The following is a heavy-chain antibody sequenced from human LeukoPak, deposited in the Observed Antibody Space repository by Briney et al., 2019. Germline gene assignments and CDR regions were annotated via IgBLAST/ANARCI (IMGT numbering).Heavy chain of an antibody. CDR3: ARDSEDDFWSGYLFDY. CDR2: ISSSSSTI. D-gene: IGHD3-3*01. J-gene: IGHJ4*02. CDR1: GFTFSSYS. V-gene: IGHV3-48*01. Sequence: GGSLRLSCAAPGFTFSSYSVNWVRQAPGKGLEWVSYISSSSSTIYYADSVKGRYTISRDNAKNSLYLQMNSLRAEDTAAYYCARDSEDDFWSGYLFDYWGQGTLVTVSS.